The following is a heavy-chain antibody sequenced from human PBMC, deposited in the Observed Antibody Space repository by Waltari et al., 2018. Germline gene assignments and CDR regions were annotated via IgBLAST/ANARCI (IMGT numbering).Heavy chain of an antibody. CDR3: TRVQGWEHWYFDL. D-gene: IGHD6-19*01. CDR1: GFTFGAYA. V-gene: IGHV3-49*04. CDR2: IRSKAYGGTT. J-gene: IGHJ2*01. Sequence: EVQLVESGGGLVQPGRSLRLSCTASGFTFGAYAMSWVRLAPGKGLEWVGFIRSKAYGGTTEYAESVKGRFTISRDDSKSIAYLQMNSLKTEDTAVYYCTRVQGWEHWYFDLWGRGTLVTVSS.